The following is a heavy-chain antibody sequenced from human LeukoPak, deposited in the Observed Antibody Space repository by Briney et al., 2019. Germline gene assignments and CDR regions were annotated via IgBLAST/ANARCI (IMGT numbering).Heavy chain of an antibody. Sequence: ASVKVSCKVSGYTLTELSMHWVRQAPGKGLEWMGGFDPEDGETIYAQKFQGRVTMTEDTSTDTAYMELSSLRSEDTAVYYCAAGYYDSSGYPTHAFDIWGQGTMVTVSS. V-gene: IGHV1-24*01. CDR1: GYTLTELS. CDR3: AAGYYDSSGYPTHAFDI. D-gene: IGHD3-22*01. CDR2: FDPEDGET. J-gene: IGHJ3*02.